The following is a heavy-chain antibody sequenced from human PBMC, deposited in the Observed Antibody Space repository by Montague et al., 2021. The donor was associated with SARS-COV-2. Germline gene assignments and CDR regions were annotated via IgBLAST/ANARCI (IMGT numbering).Heavy chain of an antibody. V-gene: IGHV4-39*07. D-gene: IGHD2-15*01. CDR3: ARDMRTVANVVVVVDAVVGGFDI. CDR1: GDSVRTYSYY. CDR2: IYYGGST. J-gene: IGHJ3*02. Sequence: SETLSLTCTVSGDSVRTYSYYWGWIRQPPGKGLEWIGSIYYGGSTTYNPSLKSRVTISVDTSRNQFSLKLSSVTAADTAVYYCARDMRTVANVVVVVDAVVGGFDIWGQGTMVTVSS.